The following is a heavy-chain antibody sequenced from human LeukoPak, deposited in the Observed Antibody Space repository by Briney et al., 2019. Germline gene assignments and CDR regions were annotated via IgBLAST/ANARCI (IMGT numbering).Heavy chain of an antibody. CDR1: GGSISSGSYY. J-gene: IGHJ4*02. V-gene: IGHV4-61*02. CDR3: ARVECSSTSCYFDY. D-gene: IGHD2-2*01. Sequence: SETLSLTCTVSGGSISSGSYYWSWLRQPAGTGLGWIGRIYTSGSTNYNPSLKSRVTISVDTSKNQFSLKLSSVTAADTAVYYCARVECSSTSCYFDYWGQGTLVTVSS. CDR2: IYTSGST.